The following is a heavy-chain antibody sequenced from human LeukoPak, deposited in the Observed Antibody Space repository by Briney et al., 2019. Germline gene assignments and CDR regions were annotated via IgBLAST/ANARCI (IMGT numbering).Heavy chain of an antibody. CDR3: VKLRGNNYEN. CDR2: ISVSGGST. Sequence: GGSLRLSCAASGFTFSSYAMSWVRQAPGKGLEWVSGISVSGGSTYYAESVKGRFTISRDNSKNTLYLQMNSLRAEDTAVHYCVKLRGNNYENWGQGILVTVSS. V-gene: IGHV3-23*01. CDR1: GFTFSSYA. D-gene: IGHD5-18*01. J-gene: IGHJ4*02.